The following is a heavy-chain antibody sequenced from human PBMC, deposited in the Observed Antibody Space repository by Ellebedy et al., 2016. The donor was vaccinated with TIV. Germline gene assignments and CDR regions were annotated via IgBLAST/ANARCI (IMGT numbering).Heavy chain of an antibody. V-gene: IGHV3-23*01. D-gene: IGHD6-19*01. CDR1: GFTFSSYV. Sequence: GESLKISCAASGFTFSSYVMSWVRQPPGKGLEWVSVVSGSGISTYYADSVKGRFTVSRDNSKNTLYLQMNSLRAEDTAVYYCAKARTPSIAVAGLFDNWGQGTLVTVSS. CDR2: VSGSGIST. J-gene: IGHJ4*02. CDR3: AKARTPSIAVAGLFDN.